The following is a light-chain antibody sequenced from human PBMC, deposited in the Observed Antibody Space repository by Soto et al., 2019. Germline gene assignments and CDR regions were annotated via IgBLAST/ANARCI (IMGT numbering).Light chain of an antibody. CDR3: QQSDSTPYT. CDR1: QTVERW. J-gene: IGKJ2*01. CDR2: DVS. Sequence: DIQMTQSPSTLPASVGDRVTISFRASQTVERWLAWYQQKPGKAPKLLISDVSILERGVPSRFSGSGSGTDFTLTIASLQPEDFSTYYCQQSDSTPYTFGQGTKVHIK. V-gene: IGKV1-5*01.